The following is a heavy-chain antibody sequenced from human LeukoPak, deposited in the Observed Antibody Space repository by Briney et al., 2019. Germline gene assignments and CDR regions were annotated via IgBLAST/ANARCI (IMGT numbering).Heavy chain of an antibody. CDR3: ARDGRYGYGEPGYYFDY. J-gene: IGHJ4*02. CDR1: GYTFTGYY. Sequence: ASVKVSCKASGYTFTGYYMHWVRQAPGQGLEWMGWINPNSGGTNYAQKFQGRVTMTRDTSISTAYMELSRLRSDDTAVYYCARDGRYGYGEPGYYFDYWGQGTLVTVSS. V-gene: IGHV1-2*02. CDR2: INPNSGGT. D-gene: IGHD5-18*01.